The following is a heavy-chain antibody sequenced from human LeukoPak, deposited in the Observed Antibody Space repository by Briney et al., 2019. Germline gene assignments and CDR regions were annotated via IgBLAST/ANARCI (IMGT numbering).Heavy chain of an antibody. V-gene: IGHV3-15*07. D-gene: IGHD4-17*01. Sequence: GGSLRLSCAASGFTFSNAYMNWVRQAPGKGLEWVGRIKPKTDGETTEYAAPVKGRFTISRDDLKNTLYLQLNSLKTEDTAVYYCATPLTVTSESFDYWGQGTLVTVSS. CDR2: IKPKTDGETT. CDR3: ATPLTVTSESFDY. J-gene: IGHJ4*02. CDR1: GFTFSNAY.